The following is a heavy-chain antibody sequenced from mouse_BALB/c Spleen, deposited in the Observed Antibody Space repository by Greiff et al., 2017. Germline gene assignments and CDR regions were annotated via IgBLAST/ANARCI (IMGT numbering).Heavy chain of an antibody. CDR1: GYTFTSYW. J-gene: IGHJ2*01. CDR3: ARPLDGYSLFDY. D-gene: IGHD2-3*01. Sequence: VQLQQSGAELARPGASVKLSCKASGYTFTSYWMQWVKQRPGQGLEWIGAIYPGDGDTRYTQKFKGKATLTADKSSSTAYMQLSSLASEDSAVYYCARPLDGYSLFDYWGQGTTLTVSS. V-gene: IGHV1-87*01. CDR2: IYPGDGDT.